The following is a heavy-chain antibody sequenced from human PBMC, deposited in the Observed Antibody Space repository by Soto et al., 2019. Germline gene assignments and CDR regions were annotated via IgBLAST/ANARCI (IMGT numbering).Heavy chain of an antibody. CDR2: ISYDGSNK. V-gene: IGHV3-30*18. CDR1: GSTFSSYG. D-gene: IGHD3-3*01. Sequence: QVQLVESGGGVVQPGRSLRLSCAASGSTFSSYGMHWVRQAPGKGLEWVAVISYDGSNKYYADSVKGRFTISRDNSKNTLYLQMNSLRAEDTAVYYCAKVGGSYYDFWSGYYPNYYYYYGMDVWGQGTTVTVSS. CDR3: AKVGGSYYDFWSGYYPNYYYYYGMDV. J-gene: IGHJ6*02.